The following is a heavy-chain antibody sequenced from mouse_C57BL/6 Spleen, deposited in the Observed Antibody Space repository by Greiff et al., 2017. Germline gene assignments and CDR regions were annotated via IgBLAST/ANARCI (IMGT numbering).Heavy chain of an antibody. CDR2: ISSGSSTI. V-gene: IGHV5-17*01. CDR3: ARKLNYDYNYYAMDY. J-gene: IGHJ4*01. D-gene: IGHD2-4*01. CDR1: GFTFSDYG. Sequence: DVHLVESGGGLVKPGGSLKLSCAASGFTFSDYGMHWVRQAPEKGLEWVAYISSGSSTIYYADTVKGRFTISRDNAKNTLFLQMTSLRSEDTAMYYCARKLNYDYNYYAMDYWGQGTSVTVSS.